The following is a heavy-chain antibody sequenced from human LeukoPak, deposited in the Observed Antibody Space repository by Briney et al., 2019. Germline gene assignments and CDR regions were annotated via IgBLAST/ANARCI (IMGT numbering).Heavy chain of an antibody. V-gene: IGHV4-59*01. CDR2: IYNSGNT. Sequence: SETLSLTFPVSGGSCSSYFWSWVRPSPEKGLEWIGYIYNSGNTNYNPSLKSRVTISRDMSRNQFSLKVRSVTPADTAVYYCARVSGSGWYYFDHWGQGALVTVSS. D-gene: IGHD6-19*01. CDR1: GGSCSSYF. J-gene: IGHJ4*02. CDR3: ARVSGSGWYYFDH.